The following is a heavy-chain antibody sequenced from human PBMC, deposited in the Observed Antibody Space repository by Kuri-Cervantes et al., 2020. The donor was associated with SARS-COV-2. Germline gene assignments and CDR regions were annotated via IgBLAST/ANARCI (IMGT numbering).Heavy chain of an antibody. CDR2: IYHSGST. CDR1: GGSISSGGYY. CDR3: ARVRGFDSNYYNYYYMDV. D-gene: IGHD4-11*01. J-gene: IGHJ6*03. V-gene: IGHV4-30-2*01. Sequence: LRLSCTVSGGSISSGGYYWSWIRQPPGKGLEWIGYIYHSGSTYYSPSLKSRVTISVDTSKNQFSLKLSSVTAADMAVYYCARVRGFDSNYYNYYYMDVWGKGTTVTVSS.